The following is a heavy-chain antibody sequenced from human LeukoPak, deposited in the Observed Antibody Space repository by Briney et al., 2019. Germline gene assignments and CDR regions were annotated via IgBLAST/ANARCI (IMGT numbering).Heavy chain of an antibody. Sequence: GGSLRLSCAASGFTFGMYAMSWVRQAPGKGLEWVSTLSGSGGSTYYADSVKGRFTISGDESKNTLSLQMNGLRPEDTAVYYCAKNAARIVLMIYAPLDSWGQGTLVTVSS. CDR3: AKNAARIVLMIYAPLDS. J-gene: IGHJ4*02. V-gene: IGHV3-23*01. CDR1: GFTFGMYA. D-gene: IGHD2-8*01. CDR2: LSGSGGST.